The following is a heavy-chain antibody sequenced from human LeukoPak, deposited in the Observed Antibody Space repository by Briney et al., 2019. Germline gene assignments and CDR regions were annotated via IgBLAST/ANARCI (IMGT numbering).Heavy chain of an antibody. CDR1: GFTFSSYA. CDR3: AKDPLIAVAGDDAFDI. CDR2: ISGSGGST. D-gene: IGHD6-19*01. V-gene: IGHV3-23*01. Sequence: GGSLRLSCAASGFTFSSYAMSWVRQAPGKGLEWVSAISGSGGSTYYADSVKGRFTISRDYSKNTLYLQMNSLRAEDTAVYYCAKDPLIAVAGDDAFDIWGQGTMVTVSS. J-gene: IGHJ3*02.